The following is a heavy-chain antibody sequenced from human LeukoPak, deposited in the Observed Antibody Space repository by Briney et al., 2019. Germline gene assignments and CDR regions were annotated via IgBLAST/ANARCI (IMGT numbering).Heavy chain of an antibody. CDR1: GFTFSSYS. D-gene: IGHD1-26*01. CDR2: INSDGGST. Sequence: GGSLRLSCAASGFTFSSYSMNWVRQAPGKGLVWVSRINSDGGSTSYADSVKGRFTISRDNAKNTLYLQMNSLRAEDTAVYYCARPSGSYYHDAFDIWGQGTMVTVSS. J-gene: IGHJ3*02. CDR3: ARPSGSYYHDAFDI. V-gene: IGHV3-74*01.